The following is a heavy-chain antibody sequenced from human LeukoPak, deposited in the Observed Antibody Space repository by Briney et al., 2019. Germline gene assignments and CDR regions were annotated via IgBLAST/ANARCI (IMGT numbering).Heavy chain of an antibody. CDR1: GFTFSNAW. CDR3: NTGTAAADY. J-gene: IGHJ4*02. D-gene: IGHD6-25*01. Sequence: PGGSLRLSCAASGFTFSNAWMSWVRQAPGKGLVWVGRIKRKADGGTTDYAAPVKDRFTISRDDSKTTLYLQMNSLKPDDTAVYFCNTGTAAADYWGQGTQVTVSS. CDR2: IKRKADGGTT. V-gene: IGHV3-15*01.